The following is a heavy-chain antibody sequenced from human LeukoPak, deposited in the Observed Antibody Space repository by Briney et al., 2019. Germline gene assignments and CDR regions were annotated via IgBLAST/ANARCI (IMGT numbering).Heavy chain of an antibody. D-gene: IGHD3-22*01. CDR1: GFTFSSYG. CDR3: AEGGRHNYDSSGYYDY. CDR2: IRYDGSNK. Sequence: GGSLRLSCAASGFTFSSYGMHWVRQAPGKGLEWVAFIRYDGSNKYYADSVKGRFTISRDNSKNTLYLQMNSLRAEDTAVYYCAEGGRHNYDSSGYYDYWGQGTLVTVSS. J-gene: IGHJ4*02. V-gene: IGHV3-30*02.